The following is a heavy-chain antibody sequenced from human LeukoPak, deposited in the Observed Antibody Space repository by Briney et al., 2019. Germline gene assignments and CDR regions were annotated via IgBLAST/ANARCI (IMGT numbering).Heavy chain of an antibody. D-gene: IGHD1-26*01. V-gene: IGHV3-33*08. J-gene: IGHJ4*02. CDR1: GFTFSPYA. CDR2: IWYDGSNK. Sequence: GGSLRLSCAASGFTFSPYAMHWVRQAPGKGLEWVAVIWYDGSNKYYADSVKGRFTISRDNSKNTLYLQMNSLRAEDTAVYYCARDRGSYSGRVFDYWGQGTLVTVSS. CDR3: ARDRGSYSGRVFDY.